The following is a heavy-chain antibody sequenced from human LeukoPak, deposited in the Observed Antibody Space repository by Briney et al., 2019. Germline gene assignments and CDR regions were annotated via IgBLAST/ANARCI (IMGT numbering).Heavy chain of an antibody. CDR2: IYYSGST. V-gene: IGHV4-39*07. Sequence: SETLSLTCTVSGGSISSSSYYWGWIRQPPGKGLEWIGSIYYSGSTYYNPSLKSRVTISVDTSKNQFSLKLSSVTAADTAVYYCATSKHSGSYPRFDYGGQGTLVTVSS. CDR3: ATSKHSGSYPRFDY. CDR1: GGSISSSSYY. D-gene: IGHD1-26*01. J-gene: IGHJ4*02.